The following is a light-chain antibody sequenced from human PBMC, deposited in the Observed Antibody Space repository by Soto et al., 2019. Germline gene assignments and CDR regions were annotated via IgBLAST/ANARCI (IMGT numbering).Light chain of an antibody. CDR2: DAS. Sequence: DIQMTQSPSSLSASVGARVTITCQASQDISNYLNWYQQKPGKAPKLLIYDASNLETGVHSRFSGSGSGTDFTFTISSLQPEDIATYYCQQYDNLPLTFGGGTKGEIQ. V-gene: IGKV1-33*01. CDR3: QQYDNLPLT. CDR1: QDISNY. J-gene: IGKJ4*01.